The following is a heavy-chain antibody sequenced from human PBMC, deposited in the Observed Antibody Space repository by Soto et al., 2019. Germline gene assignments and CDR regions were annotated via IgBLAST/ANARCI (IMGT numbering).Heavy chain of an antibody. J-gene: IGHJ4*01. CDR2: INAGNGNT. D-gene: IGHD6-13*01. Sequence: VAVKCSLNASGYTFSRYTVHWVRQAPGHGLEWMGWINAGNGNTKHSQSLQDRVTITRDTSASEAYMELSNLTYEDTAIYFCGREVEYCAIAVGYTFFHY. V-gene: IGHV1-3*01. CDR3: GREVEYCAIAVGYTFFHY. CDR1: GYTFSRYT.